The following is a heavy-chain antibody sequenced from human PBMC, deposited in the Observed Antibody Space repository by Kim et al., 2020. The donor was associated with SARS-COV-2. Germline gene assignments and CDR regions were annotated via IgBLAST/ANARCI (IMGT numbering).Heavy chain of an antibody. Sequence: GGSLRLSCAASGFTFSSYEMNWVRQAPGKGLEWVSYISSSGSTIYYADSVKGRFTISRDNAKNSLYLQMNSLRAEDTAVYYCAREERITMIVVVITSAFDIGGEGTRVTLP. D-gene: IGHD3-22*01. CDR3: AREERITMIVVVITSAFDI. J-gene: IGHJ3*02. CDR1: GFTFSSYE. V-gene: IGHV3-48*03. CDR2: ISSSGSTI.